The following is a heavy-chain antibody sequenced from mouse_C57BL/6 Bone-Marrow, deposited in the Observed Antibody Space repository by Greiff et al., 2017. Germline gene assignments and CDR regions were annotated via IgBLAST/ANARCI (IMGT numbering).Heavy chain of an antibody. V-gene: IGHV1-81*01. Sequence: QVHVKQSGAELARPGASVKLSCKASGYTFTSYGISWVKQRTGQGLEWIGEIYPRSGNTYYNEKFKGKATLTADKSSSTAYMELRSLTSEDSAVYFCARDPITTVVSDDWGQGTTLTVAS. CDR2: IYPRSGNT. J-gene: IGHJ2*01. CDR3: ARDPITTVVSDD. D-gene: IGHD1-1*01. CDR1: GYTFTSYG.